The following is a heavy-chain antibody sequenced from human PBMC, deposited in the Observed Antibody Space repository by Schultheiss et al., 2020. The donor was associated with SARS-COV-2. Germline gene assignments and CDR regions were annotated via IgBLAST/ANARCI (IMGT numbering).Heavy chain of an antibody. CDR2: IIPIAGTA. J-gene: IGHJ4*02. V-gene: IGHV1-69*05. Sequence: SVKVSCKASGGTFSSYAISWVRQAPGQGLEWMGGIIPIAGTANYAQKFQGRVTMTSDTSTSTVSMGLNSLRSEDTAVYYCARGDDYGVYALDYWGQGT. D-gene: IGHD4-17*01. CDR1: GGTFSSYA. CDR3: ARGDDYGVYALDY.